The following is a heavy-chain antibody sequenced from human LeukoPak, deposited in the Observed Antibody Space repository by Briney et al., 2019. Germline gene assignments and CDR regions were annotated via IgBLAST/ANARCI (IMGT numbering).Heavy chain of an antibody. J-gene: IGHJ5*02. V-gene: IGHV4-59*08. Sequence: PSETLSPTCTVSGGSISNYYWSWIRQPPGKGLEWIGYIYYSGSTSYNPSLKSRVTISVDTSKNQFSLKLSSVTAADTAVYYCARLNSGYEHWFDPWGQGTLVTVSS. CDR2: IYYSGST. CDR3: ARLNSGYEHWFDP. CDR1: GGSISNYY. D-gene: IGHD5-12*01.